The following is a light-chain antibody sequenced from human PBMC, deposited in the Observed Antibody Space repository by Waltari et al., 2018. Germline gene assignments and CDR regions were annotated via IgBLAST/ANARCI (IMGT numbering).Light chain of an antibody. CDR3: SSYTSSNTLI. CDR1: SSDVGAYNY. J-gene: IGLJ2*01. V-gene: IGLV2-14*03. Sequence: QPALTQPASVSGSPGQSITISCTGPSSDVGAYNYASWYQQHPGKAPKLMIYDVSKRPSGVSHRFSGSKSANTASLTISGLQAEDEADYYCSSYTSSNTLIFGGGTTLTVL. CDR2: DVS.